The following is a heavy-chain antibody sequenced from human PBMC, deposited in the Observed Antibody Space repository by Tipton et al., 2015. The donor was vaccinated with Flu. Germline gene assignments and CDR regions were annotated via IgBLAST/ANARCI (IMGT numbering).Heavy chain of an antibody. Sequence: VQLVQSGAEVKKPGASVKVSCKASGYTFTSYGISWVRQAPGQGLEWMGWISAYNGNTNYAQKLQGRVTMTTDTSTSTAYMELRRLRSADTAVYYCAGAQDYYGSGREGWFVPWGQGTLVTVSS. CDR2: ISAYNGNT. J-gene: IGHJ5*02. CDR1: GYTFTSYG. D-gene: IGHD3-10*01. V-gene: IGHV1-18*01. CDR3: AGAQDYYGSGREGWFVP.